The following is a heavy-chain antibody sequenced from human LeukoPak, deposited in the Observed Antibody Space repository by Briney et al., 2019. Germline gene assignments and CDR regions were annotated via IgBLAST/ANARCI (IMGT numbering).Heavy chain of an antibody. D-gene: IGHD2-21*01. CDR1: GGSISSYY. V-gene: IGHV4-59*01. CDR3: ARGVVIAPQTFDY. CDR2: IYYSGST. J-gene: IGHJ4*02. Sequence: PSETLSLTCAVSGGSISSYYWSWIRQPPGKGLEWIGYIYYSGSTNYNPSLKSRVTISVDMSKNQFSLKLSSVTAADTAVYYCARGVVIAPQTFDYWGQGTLVTVSS.